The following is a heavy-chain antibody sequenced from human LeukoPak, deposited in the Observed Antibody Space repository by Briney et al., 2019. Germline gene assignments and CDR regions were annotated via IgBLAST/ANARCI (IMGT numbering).Heavy chain of an antibody. Sequence: SETLSLTCTVSGGSISSGGYYWSWIRQHPGKGLEWIGYIYYSGSTYYNPSLKSRVTISVDTSKNQFSLKLSSVTAADTAVYYCAGDPSQYYYYGMDVWGQGTTVTVSS. CDR2: IYYSGST. CDR3: AGDPSQYYYYGMDV. V-gene: IGHV4-31*03. CDR1: GGSISSGGYY. J-gene: IGHJ6*02.